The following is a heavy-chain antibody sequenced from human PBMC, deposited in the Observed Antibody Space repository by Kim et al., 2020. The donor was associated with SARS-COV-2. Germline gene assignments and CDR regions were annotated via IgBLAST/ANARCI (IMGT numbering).Heavy chain of an antibody. D-gene: IGHD1-1*01. J-gene: IGHJ6*02. V-gene: IGHV3-23*03. CDR2: INKDGNSI. CDR1: GLSFSSYA. CDR3: AKALNWYQGMDV. Sequence: GGSLRLSCAASGLSFSSYAMNWFRQAPGKGLEWVARINKDGNSIYRAYSIRGRFTISRDNTKNRLYLEMKSLRAEDTAIYYCAKALNWYQGMDVWGQGTTVTVSS.